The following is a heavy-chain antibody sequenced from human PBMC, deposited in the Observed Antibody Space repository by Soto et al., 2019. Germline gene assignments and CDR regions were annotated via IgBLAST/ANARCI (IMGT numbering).Heavy chain of an antibody. CDR3: EGRDEPFHV. CDR1: GLTFSNYG. CDR2: IWHDGSQK. Sequence: QVQLVESGGGVVQPERSLRLSCVATGLTFSNYGIHWVRQAPGRGLEWVAVIWHDGSQKYSADSVRGRFTISRDNSKNTVYLQMNSLSAEDAAVYYCEGRDEPFHVWGQGTMVTVSS. V-gene: IGHV3-33*01. J-gene: IGHJ3*01.